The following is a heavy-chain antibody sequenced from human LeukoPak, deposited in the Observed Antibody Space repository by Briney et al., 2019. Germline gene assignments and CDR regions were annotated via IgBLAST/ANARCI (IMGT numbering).Heavy chain of an antibody. V-gene: IGHV4-39*01. J-gene: IGHJ5*02. D-gene: IGHD3-10*01. Sequence: PSETLSLTCTVSGGSISSSSYYWGWIRQPPGKVVEWIGTIYYNGSTYYNPSLKSRVTISVDTANNQFSLKLSSVTAADTAFYYRARHLFTIVRGVIPFDPWGQGPLVSVSS. CDR2: IYYNGST. CDR1: GGSISSSSYY. CDR3: ARHLFTIVRGVIPFDP.